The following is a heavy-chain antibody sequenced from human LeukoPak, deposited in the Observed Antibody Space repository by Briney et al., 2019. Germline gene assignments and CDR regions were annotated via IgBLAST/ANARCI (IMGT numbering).Heavy chain of an antibody. D-gene: IGHD5-18*01. V-gene: IGHV4-39*01. CDR3: VSPRGFSYGYFDY. J-gene: IGHJ4*02. Sequence: SETLSLTFTVSGGSISSSSAYWGWIRQPPGKGLEWIGSIYYSKNTYYNLSLKSRVTISADTSKNQFSLTLGSVSATDTAVYYCVSPRGFSYGYFDYWGQGTLVTVSS. CDR2: IYYSKNT. CDR1: GGSISSSSAY.